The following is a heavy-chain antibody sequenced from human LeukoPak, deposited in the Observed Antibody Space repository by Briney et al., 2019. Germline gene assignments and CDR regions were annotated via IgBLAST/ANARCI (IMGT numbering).Heavy chain of an antibody. J-gene: IGHJ4*02. CDR3: ARGLYSSTTYYFDY. D-gene: IGHD6-13*01. CDR2: IKKDGSEK. V-gene: IGHV3-7*03. CDR1: GFTFSSSA. Sequence: GGSLRLSCAASGFTFSSSAMSWVRQAPGKGLEWVANIKKDGSEKYYVDSVKGRFTISRDNAKNSLYLQMNSLRAEDTAVYFCARGLYSSTTYYFDYWGQGTLVTVSS.